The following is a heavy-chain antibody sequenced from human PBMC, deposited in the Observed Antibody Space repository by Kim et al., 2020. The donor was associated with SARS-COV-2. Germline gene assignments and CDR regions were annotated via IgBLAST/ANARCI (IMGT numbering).Heavy chain of an antibody. CDR3: AVAGTF. V-gene: IGHV3-74*01. CDR2: MNSDGSST. J-gene: IGHJ4*02. D-gene: IGHD6-19*01. Sequence: GGSLRLSCAASGFTFSSYWMHWVRQAPGKGLVWVSRMNSDGSSTSYADSVKGRFTISRDNAKNTLYLQMNSLRAEDTAVYYCAVAGTFWGQGTLVTVSS. CDR1: GFTFSSYW.